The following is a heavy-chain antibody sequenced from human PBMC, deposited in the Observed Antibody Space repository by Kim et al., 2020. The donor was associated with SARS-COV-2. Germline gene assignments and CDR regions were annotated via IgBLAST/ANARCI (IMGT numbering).Heavy chain of an antibody. J-gene: IGHJ4*02. D-gene: IGHD3-10*01. Sequence: ASVKVSCKASGYTFTSYGISWVRQAPGQGLEWMGWISAYNGNTNYAQKLQGRVTMTTDTSTSTAYMELRSLRSDDTAVYYCARGVGFGELLRGHGPIDYWGQGTLVTVSS. CDR3: ARGVGFGELLRGHGPIDY. V-gene: IGHV1-18*01. CDR1: GYTFTSYG. CDR2: ISAYNGNT.